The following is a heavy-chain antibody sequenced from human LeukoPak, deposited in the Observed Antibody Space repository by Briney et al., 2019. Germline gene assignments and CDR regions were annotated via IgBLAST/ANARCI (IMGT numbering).Heavy chain of an antibody. CDR1: YY. Sequence: YYWSWLRQPPGKGMEYIGYIYYSGITNYNPSLKSRVTISVETSKKQFSLRLNSVTAADTAVYYCARGANFDYGSGSYLVRGRPRNDYWGQGTLVTVSS. V-gene: IGHV4-59*01. CDR3: ARGANFDYGSGSYLVRGRPRNDY. CDR2: IYYSGIT. D-gene: IGHD3-10*01. J-gene: IGHJ4*02.